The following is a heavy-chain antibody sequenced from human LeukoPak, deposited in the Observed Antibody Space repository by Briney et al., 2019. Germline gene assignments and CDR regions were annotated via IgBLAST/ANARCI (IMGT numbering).Heavy chain of an antibody. CDR3: ARDGEGFYYFDY. Sequence: PGGSLRLSCAASGFTFSSYAMSWVRQAPGKGLEWVSAISGSDGSTYYADSVKGRFTISRDNSKNTLYLQMNSLRAEDTAVYYCARDGEGFYYFDYWGQGTLVTVSS. CDR1: GFTFSSYA. V-gene: IGHV3-23*01. CDR2: ISGSDGST. J-gene: IGHJ4*02. D-gene: IGHD3-3*01.